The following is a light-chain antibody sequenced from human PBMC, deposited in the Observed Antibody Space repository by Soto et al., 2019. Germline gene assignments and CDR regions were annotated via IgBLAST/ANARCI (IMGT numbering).Light chain of an antibody. V-gene: IGLV2-14*01. J-gene: IGLJ1*01. CDR2: EVT. Sequence: QSVLTQPASVSGSPGQSTPISSTGTTVDKGSYNRVSWYQQHPGKAPKLIIYEVTDRPSGVSNRFSGSKSGNTASLTISGLQAEDEAEYYCSSYTNINTRACVFGTGTKLTVL. CDR1: TVDKGSYNR. CDR3: SSYTNINTRACV.